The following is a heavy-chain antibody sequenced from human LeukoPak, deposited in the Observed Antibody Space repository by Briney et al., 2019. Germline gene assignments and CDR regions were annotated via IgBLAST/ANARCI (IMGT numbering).Heavy chain of an antibody. D-gene: IGHD6-19*01. CDR3: ARARIAVAGTQNRKFDY. CDR1: GFTFSSYS. V-gene: IGHV3-48*01. CDR2: ISSSSSTI. J-gene: IGHJ4*02. Sequence: GGSLRLSCVASGFTFSSYSMNWVRQAPGKGLEWVSYISSSSSTIYYADSVKGRFTISRDNAKNSLYLQMNSLRAEDTAVYYCARARIAVAGTQNRKFDYWGQGTLVTVSS.